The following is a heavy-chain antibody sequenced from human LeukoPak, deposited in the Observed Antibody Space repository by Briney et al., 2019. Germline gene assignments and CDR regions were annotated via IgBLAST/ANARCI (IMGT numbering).Heavy chain of an antibody. CDR1: GGTFSSYA. Sequence: SVKVSCKASGGTFSSYAISWVRQAPGQGLEWMGGIIPIFGTANYAQKFQGRVTITADESTSTAYMELSSLRSEDTAVYYCATEAVAGRSYYYGMDVWGQGTTVTVSS. CDR2: IIPIFGTA. CDR3: ATEAVAGRSYYYGMDV. V-gene: IGHV1-69*01. J-gene: IGHJ6*02. D-gene: IGHD6-19*01.